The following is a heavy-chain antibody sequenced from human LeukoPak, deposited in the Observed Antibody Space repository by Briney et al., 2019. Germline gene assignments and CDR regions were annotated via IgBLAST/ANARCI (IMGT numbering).Heavy chain of an antibody. Sequence: GGSLRLSCAASGFTFSSYAMHWVRQAPGKGLEWVAVISYDGSSKYYADSVKGRFTISRDNSKNTLYLQMNSLRAEDTAVYYCAREWELVYWGQGTLVTVPS. V-gene: IGHV3-30-3*01. CDR3: AREWELVY. D-gene: IGHD1-26*01. CDR2: ISYDGSSK. CDR1: GFTFSSYA. J-gene: IGHJ4*02.